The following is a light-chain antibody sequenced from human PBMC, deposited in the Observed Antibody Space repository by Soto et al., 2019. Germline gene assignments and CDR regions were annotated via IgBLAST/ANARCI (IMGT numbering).Light chain of an antibody. CDR1: QSINRW. J-gene: IGKJ5*01. V-gene: IGKV1-5*01. CDR3: QQLYIXPLT. Sequence: DIQMTQSPSTLSASVGDRVTITCRASQSINRWLAWYQQKPGKAPNLLMYAASTLQSGVPSRFSGGESGTEYTLTISSLQPEDSXXXYCQQLYIXPLTFGQGTRLEIK. CDR2: AAS.